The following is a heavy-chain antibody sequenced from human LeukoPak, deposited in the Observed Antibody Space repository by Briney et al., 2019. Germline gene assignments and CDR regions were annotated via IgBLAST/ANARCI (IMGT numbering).Heavy chain of an antibody. Sequence: PSETLSLTCTVSGGSITSYYWSWIRQPPGKGLEWIGYIYYSGSTNYNPSLKSRVTISVDTSKNQFSLKLSSVTAADTAVYYCARQFSSWVNGFDPWGQGTLVTVSS. V-gene: IGHV4-59*08. CDR3: ARQFSSWVNGFDP. D-gene: IGHD6-13*01. CDR1: GGSITSYY. J-gene: IGHJ5*02. CDR2: IYYSGST.